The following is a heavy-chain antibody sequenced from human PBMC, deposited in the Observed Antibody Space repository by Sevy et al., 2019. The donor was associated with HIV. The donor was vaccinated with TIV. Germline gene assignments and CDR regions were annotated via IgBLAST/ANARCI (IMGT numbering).Heavy chain of an antibody. Sequence: GGSLRLSCVGSGFTFGDYYISWIRQAPGKGLECVAYISSRSSFTNYTDSVRGRFTNSRDNAKNEVFLQMNSLRAEDTGVYYCARGAYDVWGQGTTVTVSS. CDR1: GFTFGDYY. CDR3: ARGAYDV. V-gene: IGHV3-11*06. CDR2: ISSRSSFT. J-gene: IGHJ3*01.